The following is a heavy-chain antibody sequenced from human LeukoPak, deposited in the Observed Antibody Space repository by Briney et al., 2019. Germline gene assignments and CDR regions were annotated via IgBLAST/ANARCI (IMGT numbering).Heavy chain of an antibody. V-gene: IGHV5-51*01. CDR2: IYPGDSDT. Sequence: GESLKISCKGSGYSFTSYWVAWVRQMPGKGLEWMGIIYPGDSDTRYSPSFQGQVTISVDKSINTAYLRWSSLKASDTAMYYCAGEDIIVVPAATGQAFDVWGQGTMVTVSS. CDR1: GYSFTSYW. CDR3: AGEDIIVVPAATGQAFDV. D-gene: IGHD2-2*01. J-gene: IGHJ3*01.